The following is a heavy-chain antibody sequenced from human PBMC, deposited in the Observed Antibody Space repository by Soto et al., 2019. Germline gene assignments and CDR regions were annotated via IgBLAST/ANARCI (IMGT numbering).Heavy chain of an antibody. D-gene: IGHD2-8*01. CDR2: IYPGGVNI. J-gene: IGHJ6*02. Sequence: GASVKVSCKAIGYSFTSHYIHWVRQAPGQGLEWMGTIYPGGVNIAYAQKVQGRVTMTIDTSTYTAYMELRSLTSDDTAKYYCAKNGQPPYYYYGMDVWGQGTTVTVSS. CDR1: GYSFTSHY. CDR3: AKNGQPPYYYYGMDV. V-gene: IGHV1-46*01.